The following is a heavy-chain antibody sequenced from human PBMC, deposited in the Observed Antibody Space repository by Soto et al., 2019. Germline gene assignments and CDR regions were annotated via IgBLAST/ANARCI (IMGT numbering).Heavy chain of an antibody. J-gene: IGHJ5*02. CDR1: GGSFSGYY. Sequence: SETLSLTCAVYGGSFSGYYWSWIRQPPGKGLEWIGEINHSGSTNYNPSLKSRVTISVDTSKNQFSLKLSSVTAADTAVYYCARVGSIFGVVTWFDPWGQGTLVTVSS. CDR2: INHSGST. V-gene: IGHV4-34*01. D-gene: IGHD3-3*01. CDR3: ARVGSIFGVVTWFDP.